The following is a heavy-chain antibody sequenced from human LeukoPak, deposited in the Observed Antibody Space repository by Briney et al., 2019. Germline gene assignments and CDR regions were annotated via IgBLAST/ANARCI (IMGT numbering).Heavy chain of an antibody. J-gene: IGHJ5*02. Sequence: GGSLRLSCAASGFTFSSYGMHWVRRAPGKGLEWVAFIRYDGSNKYYADSVKGRFTISRDNSKNTLYLQMNSLRAEDTAVYYCAEGKRGYSYGFDPWGQGTLVTVSS. CDR3: AEGKRGYSYGFDP. D-gene: IGHD5-18*01. CDR2: IRYDGSNK. CDR1: GFTFSSYG. V-gene: IGHV3-30*02.